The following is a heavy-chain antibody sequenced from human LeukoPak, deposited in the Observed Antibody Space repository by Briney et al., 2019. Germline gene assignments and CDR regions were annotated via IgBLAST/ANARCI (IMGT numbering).Heavy chain of an antibody. D-gene: IGHD3-16*01. CDR3: ARVGGVGYYYYMDV. CDR1: GGSISSGSYY. V-gene: IGHV4-61*02. CDR2: MYTSGST. Sequence: PSQTLSLTCTVSGGSISSGSYYWSWIRQPAGKGLEWIGRMYTSGSTNYNPSLKSRVTISVDTSKNQFSLKLSSVTAADTAVYYCARVGGVGYYYYMDVWGKGTTVTVSS. J-gene: IGHJ6*03.